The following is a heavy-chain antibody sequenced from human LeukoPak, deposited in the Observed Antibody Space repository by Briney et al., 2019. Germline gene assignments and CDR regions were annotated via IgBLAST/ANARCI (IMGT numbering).Heavy chain of an antibody. J-gene: IGHJ4*02. D-gene: IGHD3-10*02. CDR2: AGWAGGTT. CDR1: GFNFDRYT. CDR3: AKELDTMFFDY. V-gene: IGHV3-43*01. Sequence: GGSLRLSCATSGFNFDRYTIHWVRQAPGKGLEWVSLAGWAGGTTYYSDSVRGRFTISRDSGKNSVYLQMNSLATDDTAFYFCAKELDTMFFDYWGQGALVTVSS.